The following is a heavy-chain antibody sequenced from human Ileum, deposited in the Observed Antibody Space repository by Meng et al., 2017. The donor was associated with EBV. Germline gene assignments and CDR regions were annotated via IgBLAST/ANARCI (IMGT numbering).Heavy chain of an antibody. J-gene: IGHJ4*02. V-gene: IGHV4-28*01. Sequence: QLQGPVPGLVRPPDTLSLSSTVSGYSISTSNWWCWLRQPHGKGLEWIGHIYYSGTTSNNPSLKSRVTMSIDPSKNQFSLKLSSVTAVDTAVYYCARNSESGSYIDYWGLGTLVTVSS. CDR3: ARNSESGSYIDY. D-gene: IGHD1-26*01. CDR1: GYSISTSNW. CDR2: IYYSGTT.